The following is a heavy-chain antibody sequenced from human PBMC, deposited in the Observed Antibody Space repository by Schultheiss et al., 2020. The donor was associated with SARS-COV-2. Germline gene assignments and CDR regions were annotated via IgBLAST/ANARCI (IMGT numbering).Heavy chain of an antibody. CDR1: GGSISSSSYY. Sequence: SETLSLTCTVSGGSISSSSYYWGWIRQPAGKGLEWIGRIYTSGSTNYNPSLKSRVTMSVDTSKNQFSLKLSSVTAADTAVYYCARRLGYGGYAYFDYWGQGTLVTVSS. D-gene: IGHD5-12*01. CDR2: IYTSGST. V-gene: IGHV4-61*02. J-gene: IGHJ4*02. CDR3: ARRLGYGGYAYFDY.